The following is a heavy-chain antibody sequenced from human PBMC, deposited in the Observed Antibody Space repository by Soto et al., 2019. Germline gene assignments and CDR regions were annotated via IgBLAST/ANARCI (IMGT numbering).Heavy chain of an antibody. CDR1: GFTFSSYG. CDR3: AKDRMGAGVRGSFDY. CDR2: ISYDGSNK. Sequence: QVQLVESGGGVVQPGKSLRLSCAGSGFTFSSYGMDWVRQAPGKGLEWVAVISYDGSNKYYADSVKGRFTISRDNSKNTRDLQMSSLRADDTAVYYCAKDRMGAGVRGSFDYWGQGTLVTVSS. J-gene: IGHJ4*02. V-gene: IGHV3-30*18. D-gene: IGHD3-10*01.